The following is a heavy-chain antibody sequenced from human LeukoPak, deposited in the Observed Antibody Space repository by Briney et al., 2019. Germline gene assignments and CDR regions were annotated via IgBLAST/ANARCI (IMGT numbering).Heavy chain of an antibody. J-gene: IGHJ4*02. CDR3: ARGPAEIDY. D-gene: IGHD5-24*01. CDR2: INHSGST. V-gene: IGHV4-34*01. CDR1: GGSFSGYY. Sequence: SETLSLTCAVYGGSFSGYYWSWIRQPPGKGLEWIGEINHSGSTNYNPSLKSRVTISVDTSKNHFSLKLSSVTAADTAVYYCARGPAEIDYWGQGTLVTVSS.